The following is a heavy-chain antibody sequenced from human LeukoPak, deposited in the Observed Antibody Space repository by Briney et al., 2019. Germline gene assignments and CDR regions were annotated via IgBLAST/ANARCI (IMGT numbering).Heavy chain of an antibody. CDR2: IYYSGSA. V-gene: IGHV4-59*01. CDR3: ARSYGSGNYFDY. Sequence: SETLSLTCSVSGGSMNSYYWSWIRQSPGKGLEWIGYIYYSGSANYNPSLKSRVTISVDTSKNQFSLKLSSVTAADTAVYYCARSYGSGNYFDYWGQGTLVTVSS. J-gene: IGHJ4*02. CDR1: GGSMNSYY. D-gene: IGHD3-10*01.